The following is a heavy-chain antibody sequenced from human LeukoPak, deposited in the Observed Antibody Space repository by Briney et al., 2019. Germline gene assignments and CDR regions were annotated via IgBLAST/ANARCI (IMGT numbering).Heavy chain of an antibody. J-gene: IGHJ4*02. V-gene: IGHV5-51*01. CDR1: GYSFTNYW. CDR2: IYPGDSDT. CDR3: ARSAILGPYYFDY. Sequence: GESLKISCKGSGYSFTNYWIGWVRQMPGKGLEWMGIIYPGDSDTRYSPSFQGQVTISADKSVSTAYLQWSSLKASDTAMYYCARSAILGPYYFDYWGQGTLVTVSS. D-gene: IGHD7-27*01.